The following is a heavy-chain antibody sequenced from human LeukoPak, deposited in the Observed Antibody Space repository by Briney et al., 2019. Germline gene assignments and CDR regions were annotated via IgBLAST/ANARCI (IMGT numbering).Heavy chain of an antibody. V-gene: IGHV3-11*06. D-gene: IGHD6-13*01. CDR1: GFTFSDHA. Sequence: PGGSLRLSCAASGFTFSDHAMDWVRQAPGKGLEWVSSISSRSSYINYADSVKGRFTISRDNAKNSLYLQMNSLRAEDTAVYYCARAPVEAVGMSHFDYWGQGTLVTVSS. CDR2: ISSRSSYI. CDR3: ARAPVEAVGMSHFDY. J-gene: IGHJ4*02.